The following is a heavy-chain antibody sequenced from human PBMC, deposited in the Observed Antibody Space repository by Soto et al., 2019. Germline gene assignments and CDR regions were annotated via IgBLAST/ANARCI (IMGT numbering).Heavy chain of an antibody. CDR2: ILYDGSKE. D-gene: IGHD2-21*01. V-gene: IGHV3-30*18. Sequence: PGGSLRLSCTDSGFSFSTYVMDWGRQAPGKGLEWVARILYDGSKEYYADPVKGRFTISRDNSKNTLYLQMDRLRVEDTAVYFCAKGLALMADHWGQGTPVTVSS. CDR1: GFSFSTYV. J-gene: IGHJ4*02. CDR3: AKGLALMADH.